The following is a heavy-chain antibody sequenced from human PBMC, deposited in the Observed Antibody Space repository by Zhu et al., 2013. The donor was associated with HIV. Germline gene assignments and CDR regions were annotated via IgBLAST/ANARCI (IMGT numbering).Heavy chain of an antibody. V-gene: IGHV1-18*01. CDR3: ARDARVAVATLRFDY. D-gene: IGHD6-19*01. CDR2: ISPYDVRT. CDR1: GYTFTSYG. Sequence: QVQLVQSGAEVKKPGASVKVSCKASGYTFTSYGISWVRQVPGQGLEWMGWISPYDVRTSYPQKFQDRVTITADASTGTAYMELRNLRPDDTAIYYCARDARVAVATLRFDYWGQGTLVTVSS. J-gene: IGHJ4*01.